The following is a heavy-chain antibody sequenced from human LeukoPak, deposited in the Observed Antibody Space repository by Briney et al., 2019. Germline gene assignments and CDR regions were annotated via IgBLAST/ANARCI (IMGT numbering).Heavy chain of an antibody. D-gene: IGHD3-3*01. J-gene: IGHJ6*02. CDR3: ARGPYYDFWSGHSLYGMDV. CDR1: GYTFTSYY. CDR2: INPSGGST. Sequence: ASVKVSCKASGYTFTSYYMHWVRQAPGQGLEWMGIINPSGGSTSYAQKFQGRVTMTRDTSTSTVYMELSSLRSEDTAVYYCARGPYYDFWSGHSLYGMDVWGQRTTVTVSS. V-gene: IGHV1-46*01.